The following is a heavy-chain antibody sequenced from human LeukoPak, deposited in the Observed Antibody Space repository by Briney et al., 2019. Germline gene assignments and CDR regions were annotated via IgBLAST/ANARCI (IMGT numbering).Heavy chain of an antibody. CDR3: ARTPPAMVRGAPKYYFDY. CDR2: LDPSDSYT. CDR1: GYSFTSYW. D-gene: IGHD3-10*01. Sequence: GESLKISCKGSGYSFTSYWISWVRQMPGKGLEWMGRLDPSDSYTNYSPSFQGHVTISADKSISTAYLQWSSLKASDTAMYYCARTPPAMVRGAPKYYFDYWGQGTLVTVSS. V-gene: IGHV5-10-1*01. J-gene: IGHJ4*02.